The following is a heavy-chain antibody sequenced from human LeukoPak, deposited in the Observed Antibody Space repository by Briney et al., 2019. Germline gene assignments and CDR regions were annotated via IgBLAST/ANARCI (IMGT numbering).Heavy chain of an antibody. D-gene: IGHD3-22*01. CDR1: GFIFSSYS. J-gene: IGHJ4*02. V-gene: IGHV3-21*01. Sequence: GGSLRLSCAASGFIFSSYSMNWVRQAPGKGLEWVSSISSSSSYIYYADSVKGRFTISRDNSKNTLYLQMNSLRAEDTAVYYCARDSLPRYYYDSSGYYGSNYFDYWGQGTLVTVSS. CDR2: ISSSSSYI. CDR3: ARDSLPRYYYDSSGYYGSNYFDY.